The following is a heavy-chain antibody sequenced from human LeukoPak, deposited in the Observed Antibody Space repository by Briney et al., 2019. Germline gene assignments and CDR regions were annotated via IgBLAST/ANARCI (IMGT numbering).Heavy chain of an antibody. CDR1: GYTLTSYG. V-gene: IGHV1-18*01. CDR2: ISAYNGNT. D-gene: IGHD5-12*01. Sequence: ASVKVSCKASGYTLTSYGISWVRQAPGQGLEWMGWISAYNGNTNYAQKFQGRVTMTRDTSISTAYMELSRLRSDDTAVYYCARHSGYSGSPFDYWGQGTLVTVSS. CDR3: ARHSGYSGSPFDY. J-gene: IGHJ4*02.